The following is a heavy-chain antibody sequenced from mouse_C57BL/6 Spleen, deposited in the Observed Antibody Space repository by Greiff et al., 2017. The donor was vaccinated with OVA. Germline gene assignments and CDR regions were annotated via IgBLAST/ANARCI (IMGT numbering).Heavy chain of an antibody. Sequence: QVQLQQPGAELVKPGASVKMSCKASGYTFTSYWINWVKQRPGQGLEWIGDIYPGSGSTNYNEKFKSKATLTVDTSSSTAYMQLSSLTSEDSAVYYCARPHDGYYVDSYFDVGHRDHGHRLL. D-gene: IGHD2-3*01. CDR3: ARPHDGYYVDSYFDV. J-gene: IGHJ1*03. CDR1: GYTFTSYW. V-gene: IGHV1-55*01. CDR2: IYPGSGST.